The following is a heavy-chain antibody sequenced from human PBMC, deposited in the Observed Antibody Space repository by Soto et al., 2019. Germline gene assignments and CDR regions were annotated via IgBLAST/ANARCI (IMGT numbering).Heavy chain of an antibody. D-gene: IGHD5-18*01. J-gene: IGHJ6*02. CDR2: IYTSGST. CDR3: ASLYSYGSTDYYYGMDV. CDR1: GGSISSYY. V-gene: IGHV4-4*07. Sequence: LSLTCTVSGGSISSYYWSWIRQPAGKGLEWIGRIYTSGSTNYNPSLKSRVTMSVDTSKNQFSLKLSSVTAADTAVYYCASLYSYGSTDYYYGMDVWGQGTRVTVSS.